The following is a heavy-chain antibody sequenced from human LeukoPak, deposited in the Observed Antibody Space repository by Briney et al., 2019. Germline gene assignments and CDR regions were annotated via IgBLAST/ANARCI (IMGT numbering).Heavy chain of an antibody. CDR2: ISYDGSNK. D-gene: IGHD3-10*01. CDR3: AILLSPFGEDTFDI. V-gene: IGHV3-30*04. CDR1: GFTFSSYA. Sequence: GRSLRLSCAASGFTFSSYAMHWVRQAPGKGLEWVAVISYDGSNKYYADSVKGRFTISRDNSKNTLDLQMNSLRAEDTAVYYCAILLSPFGEDTFDIWGQGTMVTVSS. J-gene: IGHJ3*02.